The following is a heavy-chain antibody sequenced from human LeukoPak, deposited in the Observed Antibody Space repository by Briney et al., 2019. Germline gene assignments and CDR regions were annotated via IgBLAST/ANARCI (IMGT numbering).Heavy chain of an antibody. D-gene: IGHD3-9*01. Sequence: GGSLRLSCAASGFTFSRYAMHWVRQAPGKGLEWVAVISYDGSNKYYADSVKGRFTISRDNSKNTLYLQMNSLRAEDTAVYYCARGRDKLRYFDYWGPGTLVTVSS. V-gene: IGHV3-30-3*01. CDR2: ISYDGSNK. CDR3: ARGRDKLRYFDY. J-gene: IGHJ4*02. CDR1: GFTFSRYA.